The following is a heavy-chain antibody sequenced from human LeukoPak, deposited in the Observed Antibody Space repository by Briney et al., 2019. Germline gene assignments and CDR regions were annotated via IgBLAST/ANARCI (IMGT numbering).Heavy chain of an antibody. V-gene: IGHV3-23*01. CDR1: GFTFSSYA. Sequence: HPGGSLRLSCAASGFTFSSYAMSWVRQAPGKGLEWVSAISGSGGSTYCADSVKGRFTISRDNSKNTLYLQMNSLRAEDTAVYYCAKASGGKYYDSSGSDVLRPPIDYWGQGTLVTVSS. D-gene: IGHD3-22*01. CDR3: AKASGGKYYDSSGSDVLRPPIDY. CDR2: ISGSGGST. J-gene: IGHJ4*02.